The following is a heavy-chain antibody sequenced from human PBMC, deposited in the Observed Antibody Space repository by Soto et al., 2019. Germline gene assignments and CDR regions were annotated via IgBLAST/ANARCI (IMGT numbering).Heavy chain of an antibody. CDR1: GFPFSSYA. Sequence: PGGSLRLSCAASGFPFSSYAMSWVRQAPGKGLEWVSAISGSGGSTYYADSVKGRFTTSRDNSKNTLYLQMNSLRAEDTAVYYFAKGRSGSPPGYWGQGTTVTVSS. D-gene: IGHD1-26*01. CDR2: ISGSGGST. CDR3: AKGRSGSPPGY. J-gene: IGHJ4*02. V-gene: IGHV3-23*01.